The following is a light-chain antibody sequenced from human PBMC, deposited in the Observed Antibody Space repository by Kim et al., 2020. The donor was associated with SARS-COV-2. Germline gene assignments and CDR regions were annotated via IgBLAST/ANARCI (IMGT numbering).Light chain of an antibody. V-gene: IGKV3-20*01. CDR2: DTS. CDR3: QQYLKSPLT. J-gene: IGKJ4*01. CDR1: QSVGSRY. Sequence: PGERATLSCRASQSVGSRYLAWFQQKPGQSPRLLMYDTSKRATGVPDRFSGSGSGTDFTLTVSRLEAEDYAVYYCQQYLKSPLTFGGGTKVDIK.